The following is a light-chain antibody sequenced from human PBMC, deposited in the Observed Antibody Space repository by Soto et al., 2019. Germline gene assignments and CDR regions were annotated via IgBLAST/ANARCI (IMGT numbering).Light chain of an antibody. V-gene: IGKV1-5*03. Sequence: DIQMTPSPSTLSASVGDRVTITCRASQTVSRWLAWYQQKPGKAPQLLIEKASTLESGVPSRFSGSGSGTDFTLTINSLQPEDYAAYYCQQFHSFPITFGQGTRLEIK. CDR3: QQFHSFPIT. CDR2: KAS. CDR1: QTVSRW. J-gene: IGKJ5*01.